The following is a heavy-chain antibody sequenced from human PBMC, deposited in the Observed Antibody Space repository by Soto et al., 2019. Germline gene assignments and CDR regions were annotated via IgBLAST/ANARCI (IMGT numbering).Heavy chain of an antibody. Sequence: TQTLTLTCTFSAFSLSTGGVGVGWIRQPPGKALEWLALIYWDDDKRYSPSLRSRLTITKDTSKNQVVLTMTNMDPVDTATYYCIQSRCGGDCLQSYASYYYYGMDVWGQGTTVTVS. CDR1: AFSLSTGGVG. CDR3: IQSRCGGDCLQSYASYYYYGMDV. D-gene: IGHD2-21*02. J-gene: IGHJ6*02. CDR2: IYWDDDK. V-gene: IGHV2-5*02.